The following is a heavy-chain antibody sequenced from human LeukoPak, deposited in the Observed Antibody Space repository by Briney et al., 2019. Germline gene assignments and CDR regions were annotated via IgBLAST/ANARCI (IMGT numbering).Heavy chain of an antibody. CDR1: GFTVSSNY. V-gene: IGHV3-53*05. CDR3: AKDRKSSSSSGGFDY. J-gene: IGHJ4*02. Sequence: GGSLRLSCAASGFTVSSNYMSWVRQAPGKGLEWVSVIYSGGSTYYADSVKGRFTISRDNSKNTLYLQMNSLRAEDTAVYYCAKDRKSSSSSGGFDYWGQGTLVTVSS. CDR2: IYSGGST. D-gene: IGHD6-6*01.